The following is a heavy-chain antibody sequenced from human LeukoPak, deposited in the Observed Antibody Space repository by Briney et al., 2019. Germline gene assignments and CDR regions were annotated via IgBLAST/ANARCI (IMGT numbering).Heavy chain of an antibody. Sequence: RGASVKVSCKASGYTFTSYYMHWVRQAPGQGLEWMGIINPSGGSTSYAQKFQGRVTMTRDTSTSTVYMELSSLRSEDTAVYYCATMDIKMYYFDYWGQGTLVTVSS. D-gene: IGHD3/OR15-3a*01. CDR3: ATMDIKMYYFDY. J-gene: IGHJ4*02. CDR1: GYTFTSYY. CDR2: INPSGGST. V-gene: IGHV1-46*01.